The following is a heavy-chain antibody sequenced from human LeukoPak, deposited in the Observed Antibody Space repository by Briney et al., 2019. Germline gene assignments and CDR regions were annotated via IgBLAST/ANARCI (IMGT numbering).Heavy chain of an antibody. CDR1: GGSFSGYY. CDR2: INHSGST. D-gene: IGHD3-22*01. CDR3: ARIRYYYDSSGYYYVFDY. Sequence: SGTLSLTCAVYGGSFSGYYWSWIRQPPGKGLEWIGEINHSGSTNYNPSLKSRVTISVDTSKNQFSLKLSSVTAADTAVYYCARIRYYYDSSGYYYVFDYWGQGTLVTVSS. J-gene: IGHJ4*02. V-gene: IGHV4-34*01.